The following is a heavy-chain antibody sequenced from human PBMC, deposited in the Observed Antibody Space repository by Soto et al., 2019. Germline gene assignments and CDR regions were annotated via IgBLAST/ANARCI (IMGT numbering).Heavy chain of an antibody. V-gene: IGHV1-18*01. J-gene: IGHJ4*02. CDR1: GYTFTSYH. CDR3: ARDTPPTDY. CDR2: ISAYNTNT. Sequence: QVQLVQSGAEVKKPGASVKVSCKTSGYTFTSYHISWVRQAPGQGLEWMGWISAYNTNTNYAQKFQGRVTMNTDTLTRTAYMELRSLRSDDTAVYYCARDTPPTDYWGQGTLVTVSS.